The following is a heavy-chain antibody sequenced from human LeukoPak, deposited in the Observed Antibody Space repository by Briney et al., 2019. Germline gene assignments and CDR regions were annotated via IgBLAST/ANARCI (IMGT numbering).Heavy chain of an antibody. CDR3: AKDSGSSLDCYFDY. Sequence: GGSLRLSCAASGFTFDDYGMSWVRQAPGKGLEWVSGINWNGGSTGYADSVKGRFTISRDNAKNSLYLQMNSLRAEDMALYYCAKDSGSSLDCYFDYWGQGTLVTVSS. CDR2: INWNGGST. CDR1: GFTFDDYG. D-gene: IGHD1-26*01. V-gene: IGHV3-20*04. J-gene: IGHJ4*02.